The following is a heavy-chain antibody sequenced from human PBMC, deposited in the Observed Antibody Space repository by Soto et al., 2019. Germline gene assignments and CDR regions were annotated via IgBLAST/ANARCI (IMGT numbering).Heavy chain of an antibody. D-gene: IGHD6-6*01. CDR1: GFTFSSYA. Sequence: PGGSLRLSCAASGFTFSSYAMGWVRQAPGKGLEWVSAISGSGGSTYYADSVKGRFTTSRDNSKNTLYLQMNSLRAEDTAVYYCATSLSIAAEFDYWGQGTLVTVSS. J-gene: IGHJ4*02. V-gene: IGHV3-23*01. CDR3: ATSLSIAAEFDY. CDR2: ISGSGGST.